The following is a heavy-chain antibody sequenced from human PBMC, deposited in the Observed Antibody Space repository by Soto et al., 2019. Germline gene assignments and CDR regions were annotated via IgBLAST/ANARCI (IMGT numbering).Heavy chain of an antibody. Sequence: ASVKVSCKASGYTFTVCAMHWVRQAPGQSLEWMGWINAANGNTKYSQKSQGRVTIIIDTSASTAYMELSSLRSEDTAVYYCARFKGGAYGMDVWGQGTTVTVSS. D-gene: IGHD2-15*01. V-gene: IGHV1-3*01. J-gene: IGHJ6*02. CDR2: INAANGNT. CDR1: GYTFTVCA. CDR3: ARFKGGAYGMDV.